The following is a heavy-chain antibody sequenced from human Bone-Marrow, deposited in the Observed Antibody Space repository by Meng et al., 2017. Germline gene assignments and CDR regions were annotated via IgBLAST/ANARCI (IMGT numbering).Heavy chain of an antibody. CDR3: AKELSYCYDSSGYPVDY. CDR1: GFIFSSYA. D-gene: IGHD3-22*01. CDR2: ISGSGGST. J-gene: IGHJ4*02. Sequence: GESLKISCAASGFIFSSYAMSWVRQAPGKGLEWVSAISGSGGSTYYADSVKGRFTISRDNYKNTLYLQMNSLRAEDAAVYYCAKELSYCYDSSGYPVDYWGQGTLVTVSS. V-gene: IGHV3-23*01.